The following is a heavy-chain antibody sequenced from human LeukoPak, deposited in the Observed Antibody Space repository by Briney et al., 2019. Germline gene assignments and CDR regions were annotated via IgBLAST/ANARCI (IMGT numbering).Heavy chain of an antibody. Sequence: GRSLRLSCAASGFSFSSYGMDWVRQAPGKGLEWVAVIWYDGSNKYYADSVKGRFTISRDNSKNTVCLQMNSLRAEDTAVYYCARLGSRWSLDYWGQGTLVTVSS. CDR3: ARLGSRWSLDY. V-gene: IGHV3-33*01. CDR2: IWYDGSNK. D-gene: IGHD6-13*01. J-gene: IGHJ4*02. CDR1: GFSFSSYG.